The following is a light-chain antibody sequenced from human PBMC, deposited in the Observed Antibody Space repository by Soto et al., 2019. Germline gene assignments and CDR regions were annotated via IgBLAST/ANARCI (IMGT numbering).Light chain of an antibody. J-gene: IGLJ1*01. Sequence: QSALTQPPSMSGSPGQSVTISCTGTSSDVGSYNRVSWYQQPPGTAPKLMIYEVSDRPSGVPDRFSGSKSGNTASLTISGLQAEVYADYYCSSYTSSSTYVFGTGSKVTVL. CDR1: SSDVGSYNR. CDR3: SSYTSSSTYV. V-gene: IGLV2-18*02. CDR2: EVS.